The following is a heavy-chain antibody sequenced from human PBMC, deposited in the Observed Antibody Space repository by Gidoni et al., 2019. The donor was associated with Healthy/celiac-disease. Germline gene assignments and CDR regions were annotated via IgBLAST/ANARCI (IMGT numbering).Heavy chain of an antibody. CDR3: AREDTAMVPFDY. D-gene: IGHD5-18*01. J-gene: IGHJ4*02. V-gene: IGHV3-21*01. CDR2: ISRSSRYI. Sequence: EVQLVESGGGLVKPGWSLRLSCAASGFTFSSYSINWVRKSPGKGLEWVLSISRSSRYIYDADSVKGRFTISRDNANKSLYLQMNSLRAEDTAVYYCAREDTAMVPFDYWGQGTLVTVSS. CDR1: GFTFSSYS.